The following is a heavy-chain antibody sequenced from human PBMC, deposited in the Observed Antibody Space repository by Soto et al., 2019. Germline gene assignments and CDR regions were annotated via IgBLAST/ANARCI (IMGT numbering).Heavy chain of an antibody. D-gene: IGHD3-3*01. J-gene: IGHJ4*02. CDR3: WRLEVLATNSYYFDY. CDR2: VYYSGST. CDR1: GGSVSSSSYY. Sequence: PSDTLSLTCTVSGGSVSSSSYYWGWVRQPPGKGLEWIGSVYYSGSTYYNPSLESRVTISVDKSKNQFSLKLMSLSAADTAVYYCWRLEVLATNSYYFDYWGQRALVTVSS. V-gene: IGHV4-39*01.